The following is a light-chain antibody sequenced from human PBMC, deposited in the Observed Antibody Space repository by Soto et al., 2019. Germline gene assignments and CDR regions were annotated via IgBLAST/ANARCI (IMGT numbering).Light chain of an antibody. V-gene: IGLV2-14*01. CDR2: EVS. J-gene: IGLJ1*01. CDR1: SSDVGGFNY. Sequence: QSALPQPASVSGSPGQSITISCTGTSSDVGGFNYVSWYQQYPGEAPKLLIYEVSNRPSGVSSRFSGSISGTTASLTISGLQADDEADYYCCSYVGATTYVFGSGTKLTVL. CDR3: CSYVGATTYV.